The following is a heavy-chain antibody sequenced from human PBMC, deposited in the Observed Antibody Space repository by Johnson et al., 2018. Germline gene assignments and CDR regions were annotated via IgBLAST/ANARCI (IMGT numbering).Heavy chain of an antibody. Sequence: EVQLVETGGGLVQXGGSLRLSCAASRLIFSNFAMSWVRQAPGKGLEWVSRISDGGSSTDYADSVRGRVTISRDNSKNTLHLQMNSLRAEDTAVYYCAKSGYNYGNPNFWNAFDVWGQGTMVIASS. CDR2: ISDGGSST. J-gene: IGHJ3*01. V-gene: IGHV3-23*04. CDR3: AKSGYNYGNPNFWNAFDV. D-gene: IGHD5-18*01. CDR1: RLIFSNFA.